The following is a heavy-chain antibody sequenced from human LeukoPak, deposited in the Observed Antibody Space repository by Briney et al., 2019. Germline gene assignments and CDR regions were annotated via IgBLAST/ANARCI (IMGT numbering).Heavy chain of an antibody. Sequence: GASVKVSCKASGYTFTSYGISWVRQAPGQGLEWMGWISAYNGNTNYAQKLQGRVTMTTDTSTGTAYMELRSLRSDDTAVYYCARDNFRLGLRAFDIWGQGTMVTVSS. CDR1: GYTFTSYG. V-gene: IGHV1-18*01. J-gene: IGHJ3*02. D-gene: IGHD4/OR15-4a*01. CDR3: ARDNFRLGLRAFDI. CDR2: ISAYNGNT.